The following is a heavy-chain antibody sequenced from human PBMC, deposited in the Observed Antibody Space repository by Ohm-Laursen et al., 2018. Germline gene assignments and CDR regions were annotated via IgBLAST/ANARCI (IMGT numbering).Heavy chain of an antibody. CDR1: GFTFSSYS. Sequence: SLRLSCAASGFTFSSYSMNWVRQAPGKGLEWVSSISSSSSYIYYADSVKGRFTISRDNSKNTLYLQMNSLRAEDTAVYYCAKESSGYYDFDYWGQGTLVTVSS. V-gene: IGHV3-21*01. D-gene: IGHD3-22*01. J-gene: IGHJ4*02. CDR3: AKESSGYYDFDY. CDR2: ISSSSSYI.